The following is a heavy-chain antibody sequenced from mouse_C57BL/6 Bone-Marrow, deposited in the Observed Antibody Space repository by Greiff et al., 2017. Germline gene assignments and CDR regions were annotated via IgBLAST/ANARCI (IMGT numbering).Heavy chain of an antibody. CDR3: AGHEDTVVATDYFDY. Sequence: QVQLQQSGAELVKPGASVKLSCKASGYTFTEYTIHWVKQRSGQGLEWIGWFYPGSGSIKYNEKFKGKATLTADKYSSTVYMELSRLTSEDSAVYICAGHEDTVVATDYFDYWGQGTTLTVSS. CDR1: GYTFTEYT. V-gene: IGHV1-62-2*01. CDR2: FYPGSGSI. D-gene: IGHD1-1*01. J-gene: IGHJ2*01.